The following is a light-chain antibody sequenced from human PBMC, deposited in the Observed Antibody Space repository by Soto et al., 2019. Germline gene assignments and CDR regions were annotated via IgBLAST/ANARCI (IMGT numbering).Light chain of an antibody. CDR1: TSNIGGND. V-gene: IGLV1-47*01. CDR3: ASWYVNLSGCAV. CDR2: LDD. J-gene: IGLJ3*02. Sequence: QSVLTQAPSVSGTPGQRVTISCSGSTSNIGGNDVYWYQHLPGTAPNLLISLDDTRPSAGRHRYSGSKSGTTAALAIGGLLSDEEATDYCASWYVNLSGCAVFGGGTKLTVL.